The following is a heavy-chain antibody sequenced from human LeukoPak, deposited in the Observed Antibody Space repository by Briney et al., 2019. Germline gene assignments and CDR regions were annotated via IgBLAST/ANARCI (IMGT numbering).Heavy chain of an antibody. CDR3: ARDREAYCGADPPDY. Sequence: ASVKVSCKASGYTFTTYAVHWVRQAPGQRLEWMGWINVGNGNTKYSQNFQGRVIISRDTSASIAYMELSSLRSEDTAVYYCARDREAYCGADPPDYWGQGTLVTVSS. D-gene: IGHD2-21*02. V-gene: IGHV1-3*01. J-gene: IGHJ4*02. CDR2: INVGNGNT. CDR1: GYTFTTYA.